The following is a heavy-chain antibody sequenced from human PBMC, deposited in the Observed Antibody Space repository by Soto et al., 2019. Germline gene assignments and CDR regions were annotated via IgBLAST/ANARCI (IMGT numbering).Heavy chain of an antibody. V-gene: IGHV4-34*01. CDR1: GGSFSGHY. D-gene: IGHD3-3*01. Sequence: QVQIQQWGAGLLKPSETLSLTCAVYGGSFSGHYWSWIRQPPGKGLEWIGEINHSGSTNYNPSLKSRVTISVDSFKKQFSLKLSSVTAAETAVYYCARVSGANYDFWSGYSGFAYYGMDVWGQGTTVTVSS. CDR3: ARVSGANYDFWSGYSGFAYYGMDV. CDR2: INHSGST. J-gene: IGHJ6*02.